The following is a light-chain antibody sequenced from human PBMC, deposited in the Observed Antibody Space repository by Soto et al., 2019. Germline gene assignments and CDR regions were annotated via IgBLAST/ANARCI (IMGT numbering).Light chain of an antibody. J-gene: IGLJ1*01. CDR1: SSKIGNNY. CDR2: DND. CDR3: GTWDSRLSTYV. V-gene: IGLV1-51*01. Sequence: QSVLTQPPSVSAAPGQKVTISCSGSSSKIGNNYVSWYQQLPGTAPKLLIYDNDKRPSEIPDRFSGSKSGTSATLGITGLQTGDEADYYCGTWDSRLSTYVFGTGTKVTVL.